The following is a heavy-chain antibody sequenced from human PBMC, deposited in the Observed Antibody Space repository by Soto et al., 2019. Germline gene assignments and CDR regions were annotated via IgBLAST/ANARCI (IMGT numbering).Heavy chain of an antibody. CDR2: ISDDGGGT. CDR3: EKALSFGNSYVHYFDS. Sequence: EVQLLESGGGLVQPGGSLRLSCAASGFTFGNYGMNWVRQAPGKGLEWVSTISDDGGGTYYADSVKGRITISRDNPKNRLYLQFYSLRAEDTAVYYGEKALSFGNSYVHYFDSWGQGILVTVSS. V-gene: IGHV3-23*01. J-gene: IGHJ4*02. CDR1: GFTFGNYG. D-gene: IGHD3-3*01.